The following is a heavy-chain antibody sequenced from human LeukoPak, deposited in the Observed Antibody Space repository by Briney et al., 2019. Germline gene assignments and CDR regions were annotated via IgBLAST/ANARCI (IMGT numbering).Heavy chain of an antibody. CDR2: IVVGSGNT. Sequence: SVKVFCKASGFTFTSSAVQWVRQARGQRLEWIGWIVVGSGNTNYAQKFQERVTITRDMSTSTAYMELSSLRSEDTAVYYCAAVRDYSNYFDYYMDVWGKGTTVTVSS. J-gene: IGHJ6*03. CDR3: AAVRDYSNYFDYYMDV. V-gene: IGHV1-58*01. D-gene: IGHD4-11*01. CDR1: GFTFTSSA.